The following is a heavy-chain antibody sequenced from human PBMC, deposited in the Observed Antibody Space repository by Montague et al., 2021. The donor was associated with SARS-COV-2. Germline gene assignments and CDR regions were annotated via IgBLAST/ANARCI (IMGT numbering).Heavy chain of an antibody. J-gene: IGHJ4*02. Sequence: SETLSLTCAVYGGSFSGYYWSWIRRPPGKGLEWIGESNHSGGTNXNPYLKGRVTISVDTSKNQFSLKLSSVTAADTAVYYCARVFPRWLQFDPYFDYWGQGTPVTVSS. CDR2: SNHSGGT. D-gene: IGHD5-24*01. CDR1: GGSFSGYY. V-gene: IGHV4-34*01. CDR3: ARVFPRWLQFDPYFDY.